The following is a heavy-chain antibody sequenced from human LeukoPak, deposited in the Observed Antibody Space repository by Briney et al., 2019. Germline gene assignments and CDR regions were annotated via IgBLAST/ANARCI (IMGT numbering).Heavy chain of an antibody. J-gene: IGHJ4*02. Sequence: PSETLSLTCTVSGGSISSGGYYWSWIRQHPGKGLEWIGYIYYSGSTYYNPSLKSRVTISVDTSKDQFSLKLSSVTAADTAVYYCARVVWGSSSVHFDYWGQGTLVTVSS. CDR2: IYYSGST. V-gene: IGHV4-31*03. CDR1: GGSISSGGYY. D-gene: IGHD6-6*01. CDR3: ARVVWGSSSVHFDY.